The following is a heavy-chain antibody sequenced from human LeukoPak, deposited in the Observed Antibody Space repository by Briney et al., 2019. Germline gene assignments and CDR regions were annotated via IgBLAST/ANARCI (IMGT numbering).Heavy chain of an antibody. CDR2: SNPYNGNT. CDR1: GYSFTSYG. D-gene: IGHD2-15*01. J-gene: IGHJ4*02. CDR3: ARTAVVVVPLFDY. V-gene: IGHV1-18*01. Sequence: ASVTVSCKASGYSFTSYGISWVRQAPGQGLEWVGWSNPYNGNTNYGQKFRGRVSMTTDTSTYTAFMELMSLTSDDTAVYYCARTAVVVVPLFDYWDQGTLVTVSS.